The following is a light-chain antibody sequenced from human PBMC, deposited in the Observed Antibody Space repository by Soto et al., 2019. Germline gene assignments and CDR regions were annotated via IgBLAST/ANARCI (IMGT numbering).Light chain of an antibody. Sequence: TQSPVHLCVSHGDRATLSCRASQSVSSSYLAWYQQKPGQAPRLLIYGASTRATGIPARFSGSGSGTEFTLTISSLQSEDFAVYYCQQYNKWPWTFGQGSKVDI. CDR2: GAS. J-gene: IGKJ1*01. CDR3: QQYNKWPWT. CDR1: QSVSSSY. V-gene: IGKV3-15*01.